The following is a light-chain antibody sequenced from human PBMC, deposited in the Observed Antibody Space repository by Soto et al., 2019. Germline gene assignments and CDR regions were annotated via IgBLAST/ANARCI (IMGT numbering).Light chain of an antibody. CDR1: SSDVGGYTY. V-gene: IGLV2-14*03. Sequence: QSALTQPASVSGSPGQSITISCTGTSSDVGGYTYVSWYQHHPGKAPKLMIYDVTNRPSGVSTRFSGSKSGNTASLTISGLQAEDEADYYCASYTSGTSWVFGGGTKLTVL. CDR2: DVT. J-gene: IGLJ3*02. CDR3: ASYTSGTSWV.